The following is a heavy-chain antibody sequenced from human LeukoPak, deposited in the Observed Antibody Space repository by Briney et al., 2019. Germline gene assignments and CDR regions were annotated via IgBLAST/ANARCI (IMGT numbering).Heavy chain of an antibody. V-gene: IGHV3-49*03. CDR1: GFTFGDYA. CDR2: IRSKAYGGTT. J-gene: IGHJ4*02. Sequence: PGGSLRLSCTPSGFTFGDYAMSWFRQAPGKGLERVGFIRSKAYGGTTDYAASVKGRFTISRDDSKSIAYLQMNSLKTEDTAVYYCTRHYGSGSYRFDYWGQGTLVTVSS. D-gene: IGHD3-10*01. CDR3: TRHYGSGSYRFDY.